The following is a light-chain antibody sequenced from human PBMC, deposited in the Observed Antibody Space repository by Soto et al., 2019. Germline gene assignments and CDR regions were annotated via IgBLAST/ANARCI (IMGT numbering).Light chain of an antibody. Sequence: QSALTQPASVSGSPGQSITISCTGTSSDVGGYNYVSWYQQHPGKAPKLMSYEVSNRPSWVSIRFSGSKSGNTASLTISGLQAADEADYYCSSYTSSITYVFGTGTKVTVL. V-gene: IGLV2-14*01. CDR3: SSYTSSITYV. CDR1: SSDVGGYNY. CDR2: EVS. J-gene: IGLJ1*01.